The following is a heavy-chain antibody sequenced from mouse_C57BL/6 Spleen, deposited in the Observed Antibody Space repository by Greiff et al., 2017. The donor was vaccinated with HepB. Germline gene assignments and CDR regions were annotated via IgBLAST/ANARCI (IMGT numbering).Heavy chain of an antibody. CDR1: GYTFTSYW. V-gene: IGHV1-53*01. J-gene: IGHJ2*01. CDR2: INPSNGGT. Sequence: QVQLQQPGTELVKPGASVKLSCKASGYTFTSYWMHWVKQRPGQGLEWIGNINPSNGGTNYNEKFKSKATLTVDKSSSTAYMQLSSLTSEDSAVYYCARQKDFVIYYYGSSYGDFDYWGQGTTLTVSS. D-gene: IGHD1-1*01. CDR3: ARQKDFVIYYYGSSYGDFDY.